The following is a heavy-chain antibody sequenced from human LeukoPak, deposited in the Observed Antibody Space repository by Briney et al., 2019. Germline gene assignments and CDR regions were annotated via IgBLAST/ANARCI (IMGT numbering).Heavy chain of an antibody. V-gene: IGHV3-74*01. CDR3: ARDSGYNAFDY. CDR2: INTDGSST. J-gene: IGHJ4*02. CDR1: GFTFSSYW. Sequence: GGSLRLSCAASGFTFSSYWTHWVRQAPGKGLVWVSRINTDGSSTSYADSVKGRFTISRDNAKNSVYLQMNSLRAEDTAMYYCARDSGYNAFDYWGQGTLVTVSS. D-gene: IGHD5-12*01.